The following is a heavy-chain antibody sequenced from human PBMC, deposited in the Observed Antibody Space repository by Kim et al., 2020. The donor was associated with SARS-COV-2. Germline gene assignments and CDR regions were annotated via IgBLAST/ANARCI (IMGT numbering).Heavy chain of an antibody. CDR3: ARELRDYYGSGSYYNNYWYFDL. D-gene: IGHD3-10*01. CDR2: INHSGST. J-gene: IGHJ2*01. CDR1: GGSFSGYY. Sequence: SETLSLTCAVYGGSFSGYYWSWIRQPPGKGLEWIGEINHSGSTNYNPSLKSRDTISVDTSKNQFSLKLISVTAADTAVYYCARELRDYYGSGSYYNNYWYFDLWGRGTLVTVSS. V-gene: IGHV4-34*01.